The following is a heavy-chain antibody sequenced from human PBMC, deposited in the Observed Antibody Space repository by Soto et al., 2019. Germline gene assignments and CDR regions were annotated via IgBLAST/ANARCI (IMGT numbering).Heavy chain of an antibody. D-gene: IGHD1-7*01. CDR2: ISAYNGNT. CDR1: GHTFTIYG. J-gene: IGHJ5*02. V-gene: IGHV1-18*01. CDR3: ARDRYNWNSNWFDP. Sequence: ASVKVSCKASGHTFTIYGISWVRQAPGQGLEWMGWISAYNGNTNYAQKLQGRVTMTTDTSTSTAYMELRSLRSDDTAVYYCARDRYNWNSNWFDPWGQGTLVTVSS.